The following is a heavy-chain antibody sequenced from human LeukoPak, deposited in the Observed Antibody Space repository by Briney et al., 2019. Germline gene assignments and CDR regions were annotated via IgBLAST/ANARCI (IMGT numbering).Heavy chain of an antibody. Sequence: GGSLRLSCAASGFTFSNYAVSWVRQAPGKGLEWVSAISGSGGSTYYADSVKGRFTISRDNSKNTLYLQMNSLRAEDTAVYYCAKCRDYYYYYMDVWGKGTTVTVSS. CDR1: GFTFSNYA. D-gene: IGHD2-15*01. CDR2: ISGSGGST. V-gene: IGHV3-23*01. CDR3: AKCRDYYYYYMDV. J-gene: IGHJ6*03.